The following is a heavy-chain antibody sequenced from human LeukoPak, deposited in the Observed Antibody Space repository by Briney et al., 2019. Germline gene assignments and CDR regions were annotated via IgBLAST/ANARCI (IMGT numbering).Heavy chain of an antibody. D-gene: IGHD1-26*01. Sequence: ASVKVSCKASGGTXSSYAISWVRQAPGQGLEWMGRIIPILGIANYAQKFQGRVTITADKSTSTAYMELSSLRSEDTAVYYCAREEDDSGSYYGYWGQGTLVTVSS. V-gene: IGHV1-69*04. J-gene: IGHJ4*02. CDR2: IIPILGIA. CDR1: GGTXSSYA. CDR3: AREEDDSGSYYGY.